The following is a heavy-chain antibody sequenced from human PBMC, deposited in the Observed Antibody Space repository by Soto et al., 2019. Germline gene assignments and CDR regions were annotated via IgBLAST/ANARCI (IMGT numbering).Heavy chain of an antibody. CDR1: NASISSRKW. CDR3: ASKFGELLADAFDI. J-gene: IGHJ3*02. CDR2: IYHSGSI. D-gene: IGHD3-10*01. Sequence: QVQLQESGPGLVKPSGTLSLTCTVSNASISSRKWWTWVRQTPGKGLEWIGEIYHSGSINHNPSLKGRVTMSGDKSNNQFSLKMTSVTAADTAVYYCASKFGELLADAFDIWGQGTVVTVSS. V-gene: IGHV4-4*02.